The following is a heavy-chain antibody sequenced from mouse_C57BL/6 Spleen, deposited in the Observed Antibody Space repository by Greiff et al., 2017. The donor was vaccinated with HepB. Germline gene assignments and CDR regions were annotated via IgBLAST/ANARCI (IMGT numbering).Heavy chain of an antibody. CDR1: GYTFTSYG. CDR3: AREYSNYSRYAMDY. CDR2: IYPRSGNT. V-gene: IGHV1-81*01. Sequence: QVQLKESGAELARPGASVKLSCKASGYTFTSYGISWVKQRTGQGLEWIGEIYPRSGNTYYNEKFKGKATLTADKSSSTAYMELRSLTSEDSAVYFCAREYSNYSRYAMDYWGQGTSVTVSS. D-gene: IGHD2-5*01. J-gene: IGHJ4*01.